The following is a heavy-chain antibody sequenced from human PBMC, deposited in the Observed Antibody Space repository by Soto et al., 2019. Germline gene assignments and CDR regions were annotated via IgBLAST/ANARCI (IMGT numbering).Heavy chain of an antibody. D-gene: IGHD6-13*01. Sequence: EVQLLESGGGLVQPGGSLRLSCAASGFTFSSYAMSWVRQAPGKGLEWVAAISGSGGSTYYADSVKGRFTISRDNSKNPLYLQMNSLRAEDTAVYYCAKGQGHSSSWLPDYWGQGTLVTVSS. J-gene: IGHJ4*02. V-gene: IGHV3-23*01. CDR1: GFTFSSYA. CDR2: ISGSGGST. CDR3: AKGQGHSSSWLPDY.